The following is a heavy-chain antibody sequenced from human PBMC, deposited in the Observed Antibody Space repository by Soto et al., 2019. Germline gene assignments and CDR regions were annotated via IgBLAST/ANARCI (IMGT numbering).Heavy chain of an antibody. V-gene: IGHV3-23*01. D-gene: IGHD2-8*02. CDR1: GFKFRNYG. J-gene: IGHJ3*02. CDR2: ISGSADSI. Sequence: GASRRLSCVGSGFKFRNYGMTWVRQVPGQGLEWVSSISGSADSIYYADSVKGRFTSSRDNSKTTLHLQMNSLRAEDTALSYCATRISELFYCTGATCYLAFTMWGQGTRVTV. CDR3: ATRISELFYCTGATCYLAFTM.